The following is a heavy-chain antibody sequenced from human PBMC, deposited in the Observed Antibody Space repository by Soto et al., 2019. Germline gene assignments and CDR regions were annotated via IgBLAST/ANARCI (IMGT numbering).Heavy chain of an antibody. D-gene: IGHD4-4*01. Sequence: ASVKVSCKASGYTFTSFGISWLRQAPGQGLEWMGWISAYNGNTNYAQKLQGRVTMTTDTSTSTAYMELRSLRSDDTAVYYCARILDGYSPHPPGYWGQGTLVTVSS. CDR2: ISAYNGNT. V-gene: IGHV1-18*01. J-gene: IGHJ4*02. CDR3: ARILDGYSPHPPGY. CDR1: GYTFTSFG.